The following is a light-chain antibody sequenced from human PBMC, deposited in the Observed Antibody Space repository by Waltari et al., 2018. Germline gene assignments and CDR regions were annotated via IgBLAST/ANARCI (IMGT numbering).Light chain of an antibody. Sequence: DIQMTQYPSSLSASVGDTVVITCRANETVKDYLNWYQQKPGKAPKVLIYAASTLKSGVPSRFSGSGYGTDFTLTISSLQPEDFASYICQQTYTTPRTFGPGTTVD. CDR2: AAS. CDR3: QQTYTTPRT. J-gene: IGKJ3*01. V-gene: IGKV1-39*01. CDR1: ETVKDY.